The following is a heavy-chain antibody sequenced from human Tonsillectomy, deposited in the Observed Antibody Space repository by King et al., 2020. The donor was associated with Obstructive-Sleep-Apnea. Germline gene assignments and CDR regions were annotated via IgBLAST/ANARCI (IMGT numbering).Heavy chain of an antibody. CDR3: ARGGGSENAGRFDY. D-gene: IGHD1-1*01. CDR1: GGSISTYY. J-gene: IGHJ4*02. Sequence: QLQESGPGLVKPSETLSLTCTVSGGSISTYYWSWIRQPPGKGLAWIGYIYYSGSTNYNPSLKSRVTISIDTSKNQFSLKLSSVTAADTAVYYCARGGGSENAGRFDYWGQGTLVTVSS. CDR2: IYYSGST. V-gene: IGHV4-59*01.